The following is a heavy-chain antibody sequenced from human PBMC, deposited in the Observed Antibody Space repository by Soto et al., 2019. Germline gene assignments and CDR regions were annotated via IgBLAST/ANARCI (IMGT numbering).Heavy chain of an antibody. Sequence: GGSLRLSCAASGFSFSHYGMHWVRQAPGKGLEWVAMIWHDGGKEYYADSVKGRFTVSRDNSKNTVYLQINSLRAEDTAVYYCARDADTSDNHSFNDYWGQRTLVTVSS. CDR3: ARDADTSDNHSFNDY. CDR1: GFSFSHYG. D-gene: IGHD2-21*01. J-gene: IGHJ4*02. V-gene: IGHV3-33*01. CDR2: IWHDGGKE.